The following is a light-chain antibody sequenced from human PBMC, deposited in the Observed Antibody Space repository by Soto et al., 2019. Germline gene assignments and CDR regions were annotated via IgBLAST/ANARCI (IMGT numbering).Light chain of an antibody. Sequence: QSALTQPASESGSPGQSITISCTGTSSDVGGYNYVSWYQQHPGKAPKLMIYDVKNRPSGISNRFSGSKSGNTASLTISGLQADDEGDYYCSSYTNSGTRMFGGGTQLTVL. CDR1: SSDVGGYNY. V-gene: IGLV2-14*03. J-gene: IGLJ3*02. CDR2: DVK. CDR3: SSYTNSGTRM.